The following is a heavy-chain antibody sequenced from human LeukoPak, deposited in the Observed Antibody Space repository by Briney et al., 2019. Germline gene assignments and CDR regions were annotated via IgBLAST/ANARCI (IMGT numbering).Heavy chain of an antibody. J-gene: IGHJ2*01. D-gene: IGHD7-27*01. CDR2: VNHSGST. Sequence: SETLSLTCTVSGGSISSSSYYWSWIRQPPGKGLEWIGEVNHSGSTNYNPSLKSRVTISVDTSKNQFSLKLSSVTAADTAVYYCARGWGRRRYFDLWGRGTLVTVSS. CDR3: ARGWGRRRYFDL. CDR1: GGSISSSSYY. V-gene: IGHV4-39*07.